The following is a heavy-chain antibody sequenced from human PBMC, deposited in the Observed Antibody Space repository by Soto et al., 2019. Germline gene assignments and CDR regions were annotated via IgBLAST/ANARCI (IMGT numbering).Heavy chain of an antibody. Sequence: QITLKESGPTQVKPTQTLTLTCSFSGFSLNTDGEGVGWVRQPPGEALEWLALIYWDYYERYRPSLKTRVTITKTPSKNHLVLIMTNIDPVDTATYYCAHSRNLITDDAQVGDFDYWGQGTLVTVSS. CDR2: IYWDYYE. V-gene: IGHV2-5*02. CDR3: AHSRNLITDDAQVGDFDY. CDR1: GFSLNTDGEG. D-gene: IGHD3-10*01. J-gene: IGHJ4*02.